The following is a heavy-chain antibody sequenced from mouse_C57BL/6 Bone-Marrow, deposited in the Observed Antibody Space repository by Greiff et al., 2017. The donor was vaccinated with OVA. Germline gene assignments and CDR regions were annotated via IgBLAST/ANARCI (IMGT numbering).Heavy chain of an antibody. J-gene: IGHJ1*03. V-gene: IGHV3-6*01. Sequence: EVQVVESGPGLVKPSQSLSLTCSVTGYSITSGYYWNWIRQFPGNKLEWMGYISYDGSNNYNPSLKNRISITRDTSKNQFFLKLNSVTTEDTATYYCASLGWLLWYFDVWGTGTTVTVSS. CDR2: ISYDGSN. CDR1: GYSITSGYY. CDR3: ASLGWLLWYFDV. D-gene: IGHD2-3*01.